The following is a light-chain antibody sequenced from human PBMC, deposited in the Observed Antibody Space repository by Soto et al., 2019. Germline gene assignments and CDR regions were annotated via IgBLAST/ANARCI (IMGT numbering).Light chain of an antibody. Sequence: EIVMTQSPATLSVSPGERATLSCRASQSVSGNLAWYQQKPAQAPMLLIYGATTRATAIPARFSGSGSGTDFTLTISSLQSEDFAVYYCQEYYNWPSAFGQGTKVEVK. V-gene: IGKV3-15*01. CDR2: GAT. J-gene: IGKJ1*01. CDR1: QSVSGN. CDR3: QEYYNWPSA.